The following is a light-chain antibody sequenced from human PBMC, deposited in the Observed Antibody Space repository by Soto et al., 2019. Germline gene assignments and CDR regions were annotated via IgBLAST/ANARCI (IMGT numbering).Light chain of an antibody. CDR1: SSNIVSNY. V-gene: IGLV1-47*01. CDR3: AAWDDSLSGAYV. J-gene: IGLJ1*01. CDR2: RNN. Sequence: QPVLTQPPSASGTPGQRVTISCSGSSSNIVSNYVYWYQQLPGTAPKLLIYRNNQRPSGVPDRFSGSKSGTSASLAISGLRSEDEAAYYCAAWDDSLSGAYVFGTGTKLTVL.